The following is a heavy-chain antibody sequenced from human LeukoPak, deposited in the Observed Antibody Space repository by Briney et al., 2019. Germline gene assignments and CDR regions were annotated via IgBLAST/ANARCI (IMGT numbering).Heavy chain of an antibody. D-gene: IGHD3-3*01. CDR1: GFTVSSNY. J-gene: IGHJ4*02. Sequence: GGSLRLSCAASGFTVSSNYMSWVRQAPGKGLEWVSVIYSGGSTYYADSVKGRFTISRDNSKNTLYLQMNSLRADDTAMYYCARDSRGIFGVVIPVWGQGTLVTVSS. CDR2: IYSGGST. V-gene: IGHV3-66*02. CDR3: ARDSRGIFGVVIPV.